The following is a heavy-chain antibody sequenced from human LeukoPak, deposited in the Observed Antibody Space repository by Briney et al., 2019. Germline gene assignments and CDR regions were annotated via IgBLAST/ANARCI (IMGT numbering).Heavy chain of an antibody. CDR3: ARDNYDI. Sequence: PGGSLRLSCEASGFNIRNNWMSWVRLAPGKGLEYVANINQDEGQKYYVDSVKGRFTISKDTAKNSLNLQMNSLRAEDTGVYYCARDNYDIRGQGTLVTVPS. CDR2: INQDEGQK. V-gene: IGHV3-7*01. D-gene: IGHD3-9*01. CDR1: GFNIRNNW. J-gene: IGHJ4*02.